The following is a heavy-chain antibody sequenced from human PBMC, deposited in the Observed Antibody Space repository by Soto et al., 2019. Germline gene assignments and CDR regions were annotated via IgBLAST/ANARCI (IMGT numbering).Heavy chain of an antibody. CDR2: INHCGGT. CDR3: ARDRQYYQFWSGCQNEGPCAMDV. D-gene: IGHD3-3*02. Sequence: QVQLQQWGAGLLKPSETLSLTCAVYGGSFSGYYWTWIRQAPGKGQEWIGEINHCGGTNYNSSLRSRVTTSVDASKTQFSLIPSSVTAAATAVYYCARDRQYYQFWSGCQNEGPCAMDVWGQGTTVTVSS. J-gene: IGHJ6*02. V-gene: IGHV4-34*02. CDR1: GGSFSGYY.